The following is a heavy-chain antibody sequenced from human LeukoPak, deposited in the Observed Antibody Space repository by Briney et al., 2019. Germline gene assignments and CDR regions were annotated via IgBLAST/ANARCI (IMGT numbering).Heavy chain of an antibody. CDR2: INAGNGNT. CDR3: ASAPPTVFDLIVEREGFGY. V-gene: IGHV1-3*01. CDR1: GYTFTSYA. D-gene: IGHD1-26*01. J-gene: IGHJ4*02. Sequence: GASVKVSCKASGYTFTSYAMHWVRQAPGQRLEWMGWINAGNGNTKYSQKFQGRVTMTRDTSISTAYMELSRLRSDDTAVYYCASAPPTVFDLIVEREGFGYWGQGTLVTVSS.